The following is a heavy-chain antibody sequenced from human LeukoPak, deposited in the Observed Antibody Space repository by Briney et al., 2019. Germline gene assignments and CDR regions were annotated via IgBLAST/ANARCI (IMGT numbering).Heavy chain of an antibody. V-gene: IGHV1-18*01. D-gene: IGHD3-22*01. Sequence: GASVKVSCKASGYTFTNFALSWVRRAPGQGLEWVGWIGTYDGHTYYAHKLQGRVTLTTDTSTSTAFMELRSLRSDDTAVYYCARDLVDSGPDDYWGQGTLVTVSS. J-gene: IGHJ4*02. CDR2: IGTYDGHT. CDR1: GYTFTNFA. CDR3: ARDLVDSGPDDY.